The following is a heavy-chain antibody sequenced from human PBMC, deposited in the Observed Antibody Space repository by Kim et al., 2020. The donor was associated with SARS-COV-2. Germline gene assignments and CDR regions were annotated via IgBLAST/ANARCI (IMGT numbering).Heavy chain of an antibody. J-gene: IGHJ6*02. D-gene: IGHD6-13*01. CDR2: IGTAGDT. CDR3: ARAAANPYYYYYGMDV. V-gene: IGHV3-13*01. CDR1: GFTFSSYD. Sequence: GGSLRLSCAASGFTFSSYDMHWVRQATGKGLEWVSAIGTAGDTYYPGSVKGRFTISRENAKNSLYLQMNSLRAGDTAVYYCARAAANPYYYYYGMDVWGQGTTVTVSS.